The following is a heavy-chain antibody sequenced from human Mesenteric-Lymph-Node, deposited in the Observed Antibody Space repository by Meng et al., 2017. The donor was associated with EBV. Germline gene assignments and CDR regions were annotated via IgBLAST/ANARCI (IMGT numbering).Heavy chain of an antibody. CDR2: IRVGGRDT. J-gene: IGHJ5*02. CDR1: GFTFTHYA. CDR3: AKDKESYSSSNFFGS. Sequence: EGRLWVSGRRRVPAGVSSSISAKGSGFTFTHYAMTWVRQSPGRGLEWVSTIRVGGRDTNYADSVKGRFTISRDNSKNTLWLQMSSLSADDTAVYYCAKDKESYSSSNFFGSWGQGALVTVSS. D-gene: IGHD6-13*01. V-gene: IGHV3-23*01.